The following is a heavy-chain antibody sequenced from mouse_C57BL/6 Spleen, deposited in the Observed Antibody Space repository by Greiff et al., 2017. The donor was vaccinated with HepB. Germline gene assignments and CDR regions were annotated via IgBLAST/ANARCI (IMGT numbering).Heavy chain of an antibody. V-gene: IGHV6-3*01. Sequence: EVKLMESGGGLVQPGGSMKLSCVASGFTFSNYWMNWVRQSPEKGLEWVAQIRLKSDNYATHYAESVNRRLTISREDSKSSVYLRMNNLRAEDTGIYYCRGVYDGGFADWGQGTLVTVSA. CDR3: RGVYDGGFAD. CDR2: IRLKSDNYAT. D-gene: IGHD1-1*01. CDR1: GFTFSNYW. J-gene: IGHJ3*01.